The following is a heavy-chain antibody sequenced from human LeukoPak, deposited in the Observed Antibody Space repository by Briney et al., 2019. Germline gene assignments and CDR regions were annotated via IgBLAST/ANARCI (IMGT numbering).Heavy chain of an antibody. Sequence: GGSLRLSCAASGFTFSRSWMSWVRQPPGKGLEWVANISPDGSTKYHMDSVKGRFTISRGNAKDSLYLEMSRLRDDDTAMYYCATGASGSWDFGGQGTLVTVSS. CDR3: ATGASGSWDF. CDR2: ISPDGSTK. CDR1: GFTFSRSW. D-gene: IGHD6-13*01. J-gene: IGHJ4*02. V-gene: IGHV3-7*03.